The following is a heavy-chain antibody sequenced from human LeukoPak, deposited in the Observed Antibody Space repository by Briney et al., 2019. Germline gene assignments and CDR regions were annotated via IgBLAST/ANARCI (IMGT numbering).Heavy chain of an antibody. V-gene: IGHV3-30-3*01. Sequence: GGSLRLSCVASGFSFTNYDIHWVRQAPGRGLEWVAVTSLDGSTKLYTDTVRGRFIISRDNPKNTLYLQMDSLRAEDTAVYYCARDLTLGKPDYFDHWGQGTLVTVSS. CDR2: TSLDGSTK. J-gene: IGHJ4*02. D-gene: IGHD7-27*01. CDR1: GFSFTNYD. CDR3: ARDLTLGKPDYFDH.